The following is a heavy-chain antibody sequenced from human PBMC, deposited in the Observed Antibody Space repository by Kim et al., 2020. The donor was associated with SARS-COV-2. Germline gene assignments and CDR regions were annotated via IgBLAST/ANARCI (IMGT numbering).Heavy chain of an antibody. J-gene: IGHJ4*01. D-gene: IGHD1-26*01. CDR1: GGSFSHYY. Sequence: SETLSLTCAVYGGSFSHYYWRWIRQPPGKGLEWIGEINHSGSTNYNPSLKSRATISADTSKNQFSLKLNSVTAADTAVYYCASEGWVGASKSVYWGHGTL. CDR3: ASEGWVGASKSVY. CDR2: INHSGST. V-gene: IGHV4-34*01.